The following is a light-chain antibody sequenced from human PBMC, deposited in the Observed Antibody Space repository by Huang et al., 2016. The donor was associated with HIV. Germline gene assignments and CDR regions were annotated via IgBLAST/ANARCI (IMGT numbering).Light chain of an antibody. Sequence: AIQMTQSPSSLSASVGDRVTITCRASQAIRNDLGWYQQRPGTAPKLLIYAASGLHSGVPLRFSGSGSGTDFTLTISSLQPEDFGTYYCLQDYSYPRTFGQGTKVKV. V-gene: IGKV1-6*01. CDR3: LQDYSYPRT. CDR2: AAS. J-gene: IGKJ1*01. CDR1: QAIRND.